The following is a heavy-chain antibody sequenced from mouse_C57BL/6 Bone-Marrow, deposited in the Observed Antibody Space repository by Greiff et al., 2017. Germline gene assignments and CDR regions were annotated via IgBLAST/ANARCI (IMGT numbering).Heavy chain of an antibody. CDR3: ARGYDYDCAMDY. Sequence: EVKLVESGPELVKPGASVKISCKASGYSFTDYYMNWVKQSNGKSLEWIGVINPNYGTTSYNQKFKGKATLTVDQSSSTAYMQLNSLTSEDSAVYYCARGYDYDCAMDYWGQGTSVTVSS. J-gene: IGHJ4*01. CDR1: GYSFTDYY. V-gene: IGHV1-39*01. D-gene: IGHD2-4*01. CDR2: INPNYGTT.